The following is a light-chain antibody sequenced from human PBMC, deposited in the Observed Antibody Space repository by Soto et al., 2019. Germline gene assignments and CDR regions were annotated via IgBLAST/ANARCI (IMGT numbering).Light chain of an antibody. CDR1: QGIRND. CDR3: HSRA. V-gene: IGKV1-6*01. Sequence: AIQMTQSPSSLSASVVDRVTITCRASQGIRNDLCWYQQKPGKAPKLLIYAASSLQSGVPSRFSGSGSETEFTLTISRLQPDDFATYFCHSRAFGQGTRLEIK. CDR2: AAS. J-gene: IGKJ5*01.